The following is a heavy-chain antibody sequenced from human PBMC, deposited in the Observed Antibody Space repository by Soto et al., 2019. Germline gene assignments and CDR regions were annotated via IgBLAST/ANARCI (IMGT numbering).Heavy chain of an antibody. D-gene: IGHD4-17*01. V-gene: IGHV3-20*04. CDR1: GFTFDDYG. CDR3: ARDAGYGDYVAFDI. Sequence: PGGSLRLSCAASGFTFDDYGMSWVRQAPGKGLEWVSGINWNGGSTGYADSVKGRFTISRDNAKNSLYLQMNSLRAEDTALYYCARDAGYGDYVAFDIWGQGTMVTVSS. J-gene: IGHJ3*02. CDR2: INWNGGST.